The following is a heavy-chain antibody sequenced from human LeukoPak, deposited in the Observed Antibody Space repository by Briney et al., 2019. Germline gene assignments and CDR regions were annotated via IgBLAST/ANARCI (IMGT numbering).Heavy chain of an antibody. J-gene: IGHJ4*02. CDR3: ARGYSSSWLDY. V-gene: IGHV1-2*06. CDR1: GYTFTAFY. D-gene: IGHD6-13*01. Sequence: ASVKVSCKASGYTFTAFYMHWARQAPGQGLEWMGRINPNRGGTKYAQKFQGRVTMTTDTSINTAYLELSRLRSDDTAVYYCARGYSSSWLDYWGQGTLVTVSS. CDR2: INPNRGGT.